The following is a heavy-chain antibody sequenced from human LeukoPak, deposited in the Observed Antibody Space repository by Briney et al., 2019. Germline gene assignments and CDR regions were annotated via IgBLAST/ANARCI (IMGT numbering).Heavy chain of an antibody. J-gene: IGHJ6*03. CDR2: IYHSGST. D-gene: IGHD4-11*01. V-gene: IGHV4-39*07. CDR1: GGSISSSSYY. Sequence: PSETLSLTCTVSGGSISSSSYYWGWIRQPPGKGLEWIGSIYHSGSTYYNPSLKSRVTISVDTSKNQFSLKLSSVTAADTAVYYCARDLPTQRYYYYYMDVWGKGTTVTVSS. CDR3: ARDLPTQRYYYYYMDV.